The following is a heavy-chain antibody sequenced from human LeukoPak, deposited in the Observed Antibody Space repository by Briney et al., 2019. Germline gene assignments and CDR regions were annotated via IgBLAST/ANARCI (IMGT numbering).Heavy chain of an antibody. CDR2: IVGSSST. D-gene: IGHD6-13*01. CDR1: GFSFSSYS. Sequence: GGSLRLSCAASGFSFSSYSMNWVRQAPGKGLEWVSSIVGSSSTYYADSLKGRFTISRDNAKNSLYLQMNSLRAEDTAVYYCARIGAGSSRDYWGQGTLVTVSS. J-gene: IGHJ4*02. V-gene: IGHV3-21*01. CDR3: ARIGAGSSRDY.